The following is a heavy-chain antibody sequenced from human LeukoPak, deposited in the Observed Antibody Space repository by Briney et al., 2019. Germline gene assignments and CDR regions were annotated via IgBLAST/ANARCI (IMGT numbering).Heavy chain of an antibody. CDR1: GFTFSSYE. J-gene: IGHJ4*02. D-gene: IGHD2-21*02. CDR2: IKSKTDGGTT. V-gene: IGHV3-15*01. CDR3: TTVVVTAHEYYFDY. Sequence: GGSLRLSCAATGFTFSSYEMNWVRQAPGKGLEWVGRIKSKTDGGTTDYAAPVKGRFTISRDDSKNTLYLQMNSLKTEDTAVYYCTTVVVTAHEYYFDYWGQGTLVTVSS.